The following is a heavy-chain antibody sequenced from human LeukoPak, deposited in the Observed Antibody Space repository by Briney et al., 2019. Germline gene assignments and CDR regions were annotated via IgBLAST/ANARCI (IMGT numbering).Heavy chain of an antibody. CDR1: GGSISSSSYY. D-gene: IGHD6-13*01. CDR3: ARESRSSWSFDY. Sequence: PSETLSLTCTVSGGSISSSSYYWGWIRQPPGKGLEWIGSIYYSGSTYYNPSLKSRVTISVDTSKNQFSLKLSSVTAADTAVYYCARESRSSWSFDYWGQGTLVTVSS. V-gene: IGHV4-39*02. J-gene: IGHJ4*02. CDR2: IYYSGST.